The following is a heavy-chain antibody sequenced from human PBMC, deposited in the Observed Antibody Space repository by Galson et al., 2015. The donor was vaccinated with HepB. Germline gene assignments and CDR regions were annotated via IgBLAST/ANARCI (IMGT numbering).Heavy chain of an antibody. CDR1: GGTFSSYT. J-gene: IGHJ4*02. Sequence: SVKVSCKASGGTFSSYTISWVRQAPGQGLEWMGRIIPILGIANYAQKFQGRVPITADKSTSTAYMELSSLRSEDTAVYYCARAGIAAAGRFGNDYWGQGTLVTVSS. D-gene: IGHD6-13*01. CDR3: ARAGIAAAGRFGNDY. V-gene: IGHV1-69*02. CDR2: IIPILGIA.